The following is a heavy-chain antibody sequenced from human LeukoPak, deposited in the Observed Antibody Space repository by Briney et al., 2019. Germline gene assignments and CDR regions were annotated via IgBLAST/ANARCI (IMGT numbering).Heavy chain of an antibody. D-gene: IGHD3-10*01. V-gene: IGHV1-3*01. CDR2: INAGNGNT. J-gene: IGHJ5*02. Sequence: ALVKVSCKASGYTFTSYAMHWVRQAPGQRLEWMGWINAGNGNTKYSQKFQGRVTITRDTSASTAYMELSSLRSEGTAVYYCARAPTITMVRGVISWFDPGGQGTLVTVSS. CDR3: ARAPTITMVRGVISWFDP. CDR1: GYTFTSYA.